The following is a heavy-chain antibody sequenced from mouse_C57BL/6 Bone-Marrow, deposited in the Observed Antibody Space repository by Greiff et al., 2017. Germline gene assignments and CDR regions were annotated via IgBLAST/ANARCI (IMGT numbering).Heavy chain of an antibody. J-gene: IGHJ4*01. V-gene: IGHV1-64*01. CDR1: GYTFTSYW. D-gene: IGHD2-2*01. Sequence: VQLQQPGAELVKPGASVKLSCKVSGYTFTSYWMHWVKQRPGQGLEWIGMIHPNSGSTNYNEKFKSKATLTVDKSSSTAYMQLSSLTSEDSAVYYCARWLRRPYAMDYWGQGTSVTVSS. CDR3: ARWLRRPYAMDY. CDR2: IHPNSGST.